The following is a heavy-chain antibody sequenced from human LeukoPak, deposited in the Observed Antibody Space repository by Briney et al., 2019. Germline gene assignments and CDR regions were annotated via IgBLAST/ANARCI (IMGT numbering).Heavy chain of an antibody. CDR2: INSDGNST. CDR1: GFTFSNYW. Sequence: GGSLRLSCGASGFTFSNYWMHWVRQAPEKGLVWVSRINSDGNSTSYADSAKGRFTISRDNGKNTLYLQMNSLRAEDTAVYYCAREASAGDFDYWGQGTLVTVSS. J-gene: IGHJ4*02. CDR3: AREASAGDFDY. V-gene: IGHV3-74*01. D-gene: IGHD3-16*01.